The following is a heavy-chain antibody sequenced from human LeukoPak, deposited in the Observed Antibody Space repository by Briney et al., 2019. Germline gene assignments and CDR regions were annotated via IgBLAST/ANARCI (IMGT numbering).Heavy chain of an antibody. CDR3: ARDDYGDSQLGLFDY. V-gene: IGHV3-21*01. CDR2: ISSSSSYI. D-gene: IGHD4-17*01. J-gene: IGHJ4*02. Sequence: GGSLRLSCAASGFTFSSYSMNWVRQAPGKGLEWVSSISSSSSYIYYADSVKGRFTISRDNAKNSLYLQMNSLRAEDTAVYYCARDDYGDSQLGLFDYWGRGTLVTVSS. CDR1: GFTFSSYS.